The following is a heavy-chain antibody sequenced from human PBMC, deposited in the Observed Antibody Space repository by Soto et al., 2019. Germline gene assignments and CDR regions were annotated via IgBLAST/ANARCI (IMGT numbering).Heavy chain of an antibody. V-gene: IGHV1-3*01. CDR3: ARGQFWSGYYMGAFDI. Sequence: ASVKVSCKASGYTFTSYAMHWVRQAPGQRLEWMGWINAGNGNTKYSQKFQGRVTITRDTSASTAYMELSSLRSEDTAVYYCARGQFWSGYYMGAFDIWGQGTMVTVSS. CDR1: GYTFTSYA. D-gene: IGHD3-3*01. CDR2: INAGNGNT. J-gene: IGHJ3*02.